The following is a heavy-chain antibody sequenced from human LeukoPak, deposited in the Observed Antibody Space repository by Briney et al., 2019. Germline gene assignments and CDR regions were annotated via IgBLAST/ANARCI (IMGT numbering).Heavy chain of an antibody. CDR2: IRSKAYGATT. D-gene: IGHD3-9*01. CDR3: TRRADWLDY. J-gene: IGHJ4*02. CDR1: GFTSGDYA. V-gene: IGHV3-49*04. Sequence: SLRLSCTASGFTSGDYAMTWVRQAPGKGLEWVGFIRSKAYGATTEYAASVKGRFTISRDDSKSIAYLKMNSLKAEDTAVYYCTRRADWLDYWGQGTLVTVSS.